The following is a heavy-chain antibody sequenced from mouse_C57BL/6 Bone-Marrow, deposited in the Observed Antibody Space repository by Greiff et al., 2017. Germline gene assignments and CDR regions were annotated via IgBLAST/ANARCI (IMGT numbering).Heavy chain of an antibody. J-gene: IGHJ2*01. V-gene: IGHV1-64*01. Sequence: QVQLQQPGAELVKPGASVKLSCKASGYTFTSYWMHWVKQRPGQGLEWIGMIHPNSGSTNYTEKFKSKATLAVDKSSSTAYMQLSSLTSEDSAVYYGARGLYYGSTGFDYWGQGTTLTVSS. CDR3: ARGLYYGSTGFDY. CDR2: IHPNSGST. CDR1: GYTFTSYW. D-gene: IGHD1-1*01.